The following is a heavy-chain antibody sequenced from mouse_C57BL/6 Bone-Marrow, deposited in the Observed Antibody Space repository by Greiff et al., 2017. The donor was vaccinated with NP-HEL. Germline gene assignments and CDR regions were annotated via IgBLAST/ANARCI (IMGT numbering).Heavy chain of an antibody. CDR1: GYTFTSYD. CDR2: IYPRDGST. CDR3: ARPTRDWYFDV. J-gene: IGHJ1*03. V-gene: IGHV1-85*01. Sequence: VQVVESGPELVKPGASVKLSCKASGYTFTSYDINWVKQRPGQGLEWIGWIYPRDGSTKYNEKFKGKATLTVDTSSSTAYMELHSLTSEDSAVYFCARPTRDWYFDVWGTGTTVTVSS.